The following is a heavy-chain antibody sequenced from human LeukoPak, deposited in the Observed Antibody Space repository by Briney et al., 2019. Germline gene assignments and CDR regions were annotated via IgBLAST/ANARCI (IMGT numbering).Heavy chain of an antibody. CDR3: ARDRGSYYFDY. V-gene: IGHV3-33*01. CDR2: IWYDGSNK. CDR1: GFTFSSYG. D-gene: IGHD3-10*01. J-gene: IGHJ4*02. Sequence: PRGSLRLSCAASGFTFSSYGMHWVRQAPGKGLEWVAVIWYDGSNKYYADSVKGRFTISRDNSKNTLYLQMNSLRAEDTAVYYCARDRGSYYFDYWGQGTLVTVSS.